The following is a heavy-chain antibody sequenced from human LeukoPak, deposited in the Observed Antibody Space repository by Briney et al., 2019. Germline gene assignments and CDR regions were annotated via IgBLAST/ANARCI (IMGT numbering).Heavy chain of an antibody. Sequence: GSLRLSCAASGFTFSSYGMSWIRQPPGKGLEWIGEINHSGSTNYNPSLKSRVTISVDTSKNQFSLKLSSVTAADTAVYYCARWIQLWFSFDYWGQGTLVTVSS. CDR2: INHSGST. D-gene: IGHD5-18*01. V-gene: IGHV4-34*01. J-gene: IGHJ4*02. CDR1: GFTFSSYG. CDR3: ARWIQLWFSFDY.